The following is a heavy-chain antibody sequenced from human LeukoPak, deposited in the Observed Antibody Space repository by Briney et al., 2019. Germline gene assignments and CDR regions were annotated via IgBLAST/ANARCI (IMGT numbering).Heavy chain of an antibody. D-gene: IGHD3-22*01. Sequence: QSGRSLRLSCAASGFTFSSYAMHWVRQAPGKGLEWVAVISYDGSNKYYADSVKGRLTISRDNSKNTLYLQMNSLRAEDTAVYYCARSPPIYYYDSSGYYYSPYYYGMDVWGQGTTVTVSS. CDR1: GFTFSSYA. CDR3: ARSPPIYYYDSSGYYYSPYYYGMDV. CDR2: ISYDGSNK. V-gene: IGHV3-30-3*01. J-gene: IGHJ6*02.